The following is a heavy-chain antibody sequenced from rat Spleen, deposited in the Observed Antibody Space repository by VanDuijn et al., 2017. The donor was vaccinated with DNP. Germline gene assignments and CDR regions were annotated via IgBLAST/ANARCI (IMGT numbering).Heavy chain of an antibody. CDR3: ARIGSYYGYVMDA. CDR2: ISYSGST. Sequence: EVQLQESGPGLVKPSQSLSLTCSVTGFSITSSHRWNWIRTFPGNKMEWMGYISYSGSTGYNPSLKSRISIPRDTSKNQFFLQLNSVTTEDTATYYCARIGSYYGYVMDAWGQGASVTVSS. V-gene: IGHV3-1*01. D-gene: IGHD1-7*01. J-gene: IGHJ4*01. CDR1: GFSITSSH.